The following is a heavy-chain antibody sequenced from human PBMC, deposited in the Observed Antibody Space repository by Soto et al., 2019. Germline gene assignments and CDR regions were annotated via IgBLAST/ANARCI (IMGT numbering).Heavy chain of an antibody. V-gene: IGHV1-46*01. J-gene: IGHJ4*02. D-gene: IGHD2-2*01. Sequence: QVQLVQSGAEVKKPGASVKVSCKASGYTFTSYYMHWVRQAPGQGLEWMGIINPSGGSTSYAQKFQGRVTMTRDTSTSTVYMELSSLRSEDTAAYYCARAGIVVVPAASYYFDYWGQGTLVTVSS. CDR1: GYTFTSYY. CDR2: INPSGGST. CDR3: ARAGIVVVPAASYYFDY.